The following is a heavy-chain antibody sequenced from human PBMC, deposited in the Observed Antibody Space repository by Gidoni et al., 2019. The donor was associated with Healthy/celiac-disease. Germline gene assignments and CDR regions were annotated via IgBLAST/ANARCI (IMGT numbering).Heavy chain of an antibody. J-gene: IGHJ6*02. V-gene: IGHV1-69*01. Sequence: QVQLVQSGAEVKKPGSSVKVSCKASGGTFSTYGISWVRQAPGPGLEWVGGIVPVFGTGDYAQKFQGRVTITADESTSTAYMELSNRRSEDTAVYYCARKGERWDVLEKFYFGVDVWGQGTTVTVSS. CDR2: IVPVFGTG. D-gene: IGHD3-10*01. CDR1: GGTFSTYG. CDR3: ARKGERWDVLEKFYFGVDV.